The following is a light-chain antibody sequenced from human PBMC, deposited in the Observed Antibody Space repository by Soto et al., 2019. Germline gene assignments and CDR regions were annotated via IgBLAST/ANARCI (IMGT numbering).Light chain of an antibody. CDR2: YAS. V-gene: IGKV3-15*01. CDR3: QHSSNWPPT. CDR1: ESVHRN. J-gene: IGKJ3*01. Sequence: EMVMTQSPATLSVSQVERVTLSFRASESVHRNLAWYQQKPGQGPSLLIYYASTRATGVPDRFTGSGSGTEFTLTISILQSADFGVYHCQHSSNWPPTFGPGTKVEIK.